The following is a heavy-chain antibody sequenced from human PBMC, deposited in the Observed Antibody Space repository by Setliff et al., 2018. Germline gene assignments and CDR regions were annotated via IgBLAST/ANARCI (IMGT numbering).Heavy chain of an antibody. D-gene: IGHD3-3*01. CDR1: GFSLNSFR. CDR2: ISSGGDDK. Sequence: GGSLRLSCAASGFSLNSFRMTWIRQPPGKGLEWVSSISSGGDDKYYADPVKGRFTISRDNADNSLYLQMNSLRVEDTAVYYCARDNTLFGVVITGSWFDPWGQGTLVTVS. V-gene: IGHV3-21*01. J-gene: IGHJ5*02. CDR3: ARDNTLFGVVITGSWFDP.